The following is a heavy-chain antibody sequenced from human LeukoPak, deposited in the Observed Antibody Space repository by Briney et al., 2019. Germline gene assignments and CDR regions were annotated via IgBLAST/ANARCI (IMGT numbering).Heavy chain of an antibody. CDR2: ISWNSGSI. V-gene: IGHV3-9*01. D-gene: IGHD3-3*02. J-gene: IGHJ6*02. CDR3: AKDIHYWSGYYGDDYYYGMDV. Sequence: GRSLKLSCAASGFTFDDYAMHWVRQAPGKGLEWVSGISWNSGSIGYADSVKGRFTISRDNAKNSLYLEMKSLRADDTALYYCAKDIHYWSGYYGDDYYYGMDVWGQGTTVTVSS. CDR1: GFTFDDYA.